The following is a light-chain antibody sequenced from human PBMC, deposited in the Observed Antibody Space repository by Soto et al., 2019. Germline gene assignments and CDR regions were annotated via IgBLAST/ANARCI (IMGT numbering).Light chain of an antibody. J-gene: IGLJ3*02. CDR3: QTWGTGIGV. V-gene: IGLV4-69*01. CDR1: SGHSSYA. CDR2: LNSDGSH. Sequence: QSALTQSPSASASLGASVKLTCTLSSGHSSYAIAWHQQQPEKGPRYLMKLNSDGSHNKGDGIPDRFSGSSSGAERYLTISSLQSEDEADYYCQTWGTGIGVFGGGTKLTVL.